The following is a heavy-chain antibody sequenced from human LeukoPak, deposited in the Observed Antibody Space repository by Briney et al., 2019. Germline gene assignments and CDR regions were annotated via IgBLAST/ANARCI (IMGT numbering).Heavy chain of an antibody. CDR2: IKQDGSEE. D-gene: IGHD6-6*01. Sequence: PGGSLRLSCAASGFTFSSYWVSWVRQAPGKGLEWVANIKQDGSEEVYVDSVKGRFTISRDNAKNSLFLQMNTLRAEDTAVYYCARDPYSSTWSYGMDVWGQGTTVTGSS. CDR1: GFTFSSYW. J-gene: IGHJ6*02. CDR3: ARDPYSSTWSYGMDV. V-gene: IGHV3-7*05.